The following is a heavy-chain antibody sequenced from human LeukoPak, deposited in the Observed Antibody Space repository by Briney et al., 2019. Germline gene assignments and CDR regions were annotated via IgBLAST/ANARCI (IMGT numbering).Heavy chain of an antibody. V-gene: IGHV3-23*01. CDR1: GFTVSSNY. Sequence: PGGSLRLSCAASGFTVSSNYMSWVRQAPGKGLEWVSAISTSGGSTSYADSVKGRFTISRDNSKNTLYLQMNSLSAEDTAVYYCANQNHDYGDNSLVYWGQGTLVTVSS. J-gene: IGHJ4*02. CDR3: ANQNHDYGDNSLVY. CDR2: ISTSGGST. D-gene: IGHD4-23*01.